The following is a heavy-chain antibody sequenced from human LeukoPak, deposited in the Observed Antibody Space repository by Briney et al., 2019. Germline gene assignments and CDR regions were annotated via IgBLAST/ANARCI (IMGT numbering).Heavy chain of an antibody. D-gene: IGHD2-2*01. CDR2: IGTAGDT. J-gene: IGHJ3*02. V-gene: IGHV3-13*01. Sequence: GGSLRLSCAASGFTFSSYDMHWVRQATGKGLEWVSAIGTAGDTYYPGSVKGRFTISRENAKNSLYLQMNSLRAGDTAVYYCARVLPGTDAFDIWGQGTMVTVSS. CDR1: GFTFSSYD. CDR3: ARVLPGTDAFDI.